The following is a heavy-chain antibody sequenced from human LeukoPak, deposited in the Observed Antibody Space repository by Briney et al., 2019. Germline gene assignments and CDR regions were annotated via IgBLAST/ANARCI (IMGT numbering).Heavy chain of an antibody. CDR1: GFTFSSYA. J-gene: IGHJ4*02. CDR2: ISGSGGST. Sequence: KPGGSLRLSCAASGFTFSSYAMSWVRQAPGKGLEWVSAISGSGGSTYYADSVKGRFTISRDNSKNTLYLQMNSLRAEDTAVYYCAKDVQLWLRGNDYWGQGTLVTVSS. D-gene: IGHD5-18*01. CDR3: AKDVQLWLRGNDY. V-gene: IGHV3-23*01.